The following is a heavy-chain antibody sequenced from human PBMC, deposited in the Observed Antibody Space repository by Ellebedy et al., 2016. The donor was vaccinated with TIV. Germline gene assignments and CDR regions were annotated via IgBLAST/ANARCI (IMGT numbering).Heavy chain of an antibody. Sequence: GESLKISCKGSGYSFTSYWIGWVRQMPGKGLEWMGIIYPGDSDTRYSPSFQGQVTISADKSISTAYLQWSSLKASETAMYYCARQAWDIVVVPAAMLDYWGQGTLVTVSS. V-gene: IGHV5-51*01. CDR3: ARQAWDIVVVPAAMLDY. J-gene: IGHJ4*02. CDR2: IYPGDSDT. D-gene: IGHD2-2*01. CDR1: GYSFTSYW.